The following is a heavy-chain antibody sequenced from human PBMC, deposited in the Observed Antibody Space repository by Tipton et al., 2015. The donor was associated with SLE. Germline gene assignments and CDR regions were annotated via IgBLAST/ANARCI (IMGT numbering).Heavy chain of an antibody. V-gene: IGHV4-31*11. J-gene: IGHJ6*03. D-gene: IGHD2-21*01. CDR3: ARALWGSDRYYYYMDV. CDR2: IFYSGGT. CDR1: GGSFSDYY. Sequence: TLSLTCAVYGGSFSDYYWNWIRQHPGKGLEWIGYIFYSGGTYNNPSLKSRATISIDTSKNQLSLRLSSVTAADTAVYYCARALWGSDRYYYYMDVWGKGTTVTVSS.